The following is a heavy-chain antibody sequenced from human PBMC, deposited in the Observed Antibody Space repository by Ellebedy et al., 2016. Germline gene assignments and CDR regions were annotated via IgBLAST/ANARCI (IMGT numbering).Heavy chain of an antibody. V-gene: IGHV4-38-2*02. D-gene: IGHD4-23*01. CDR2: LFHTGTT. Sequence: SETPSLTCNVSGYSITTAYYWGWIRQPPGKGLEWIGNLFHTGTTYYNPSLKSRVALSVDTSKNQFSLTMTSVTAADTAIYYCGREGDFGGNFWGPGILVTVSP. CDR3: GREGDFGGNF. J-gene: IGHJ4*02. CDR1: GYSITTAYY.